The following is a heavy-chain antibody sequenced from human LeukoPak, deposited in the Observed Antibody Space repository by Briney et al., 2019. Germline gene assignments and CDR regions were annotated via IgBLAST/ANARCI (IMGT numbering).Heavy chain of an antibody. J-gene: IGHJ4*02. CDR1: GFTFSGYE. Sequence: GGSLRLSCVASGFTFSGYEMNWVRQAPGKGLEWVSYISPSGTTIYYADSVKGRFTISRDNAKNSLYLQMNSLRAEDTAVYYCAKEGSSGWTRSFDYWGQGTLVTVSS. V-gene: IGHV3-48*03. CDR2: ISPSGTTI. CDR3: AKEGSSGWTRSFDY. D-gene: IGHD6-19*01.